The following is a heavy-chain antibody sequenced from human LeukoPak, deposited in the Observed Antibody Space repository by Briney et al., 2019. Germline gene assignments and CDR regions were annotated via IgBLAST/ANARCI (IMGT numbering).Heavy chain of an antibody. J-gene: IGHJ5*02. Sequence: RGTLRLSCAPSVFSFTSYTTHSVRATPRKGAESVAVIWYHGGSQNYADSEKGRFTNSRETSKNTLSLQMHSLRAEDTAMYYWARDVDTTSHLNWFDPWGQGTLVTVSS. CDR1: VFSFTSYT. CDR3: ARDVDTTSHLNWFDP. V-gene: IGHV3-33*01. CDR2: IWYHGGSQ. D-gene: IGHD2/OR15-2a*01.